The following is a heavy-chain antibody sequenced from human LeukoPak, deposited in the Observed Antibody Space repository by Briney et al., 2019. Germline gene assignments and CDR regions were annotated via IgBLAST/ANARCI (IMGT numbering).Heavy chain of an antibody. CDR1: GFTFSSYG. CDR2: IRDDGSNK. D-gene: IGHD1-26*01. CDR3: AKYPRELLRFHYFDY. J-gene: IGHJ4*02. V-gene: IGHV3-30*02. Sequence: GGSLRLSCAASGFTFSSYGMHWVRQAPGKGLEWVAFIRDDGSNKYYADSVKGRFTISRDNSENTLYLQMNSLRTEDTAVYYCAKYPRELLRFHYFDYWGQGTLVTVSS.